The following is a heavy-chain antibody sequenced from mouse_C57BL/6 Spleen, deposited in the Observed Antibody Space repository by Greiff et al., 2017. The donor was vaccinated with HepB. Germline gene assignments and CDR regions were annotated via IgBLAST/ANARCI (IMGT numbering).Heavy chain of an antibody. D-gene: IGHD2-1*01. CDR3: ARIYYGNFYYFDY. CDR2: IDPSDSYT. V-gene: IGHV1-50*01. CDR1: GYTFTSYW. Sequence: VQLQQSGAELVKPGASVKLSCKASGYTFTSYWMQWVKQRPGQGLEWIGEIDPSDSYTNYNQKFKGKATLTVDTSSSTAYMQLSSLTSEDSAVYYCARIYYGNFYYFDYWGQGTTLTVSS. J-gene: IGHJ2*01.